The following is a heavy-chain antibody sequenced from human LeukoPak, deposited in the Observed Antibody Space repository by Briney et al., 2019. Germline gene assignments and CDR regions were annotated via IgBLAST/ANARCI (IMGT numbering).Heavy chain of an antibody. Sequence: ASVKVSCKASGYTFTSYDINWVRQATGQGLEWMGWISAYNGNTNYAQKLQGRVTMTTDTSTSTAYMELRSLRSDDTAVYYCARDSNDYSNPEDYWGQGTLVTVSS. CDR1: GYTFTSYD. J-gene: IGHJ4*02. V-gene: IGHV1-18*01. D-gene: IGHD4-11*01. CDR3: ARDSNDYSNPEDY. CDR2: ISAYNGNT.